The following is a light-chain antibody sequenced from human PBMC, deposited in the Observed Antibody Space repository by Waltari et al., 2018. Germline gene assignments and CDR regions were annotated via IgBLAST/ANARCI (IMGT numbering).Light chain of an antibody. V-gene: IGLV6-57*04. CDR1: SGSIASNY. CDR3: QSYDGNNWV. J-gene: IGLJ3*02. CDR2: EDN. Sequence: NFMLTQPHSVSESPGNTVTISCTRSSGSIASNYVPWYQQRPGSAPTTVICEDNQRPSGVPDRFSGSIDRSSNSASLTISGLKTEDEADYYCQSYDGNNWVFGGGTKLTVL.